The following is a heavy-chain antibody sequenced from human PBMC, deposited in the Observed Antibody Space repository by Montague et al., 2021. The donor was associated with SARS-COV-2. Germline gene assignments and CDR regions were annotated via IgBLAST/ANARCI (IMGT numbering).Heavy chain of an antibody. Sequence: SLRLSCAASGFTFSSYGMHWVRQAPGKRLEWVAVIWYDGSNKYYADSVKGRFTISRDNSKNTLYLQMNSLRAEDTAVYYCARDLAPYYYDSSGPELVDVWGQGTTVTVSS. D-gene: IGHD3-22*01. V-gene: IGHV3-33*01. CDR1: GFTFSSYG. J-gene: IGHJ6*02. CDR3: ARDLAPYYYDSSGPELVDV. CDR2: IWYDGSNK.